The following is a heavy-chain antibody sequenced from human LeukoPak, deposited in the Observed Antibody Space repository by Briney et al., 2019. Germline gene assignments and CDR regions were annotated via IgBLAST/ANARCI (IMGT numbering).Heavy chain of an antibody. CDR1: GGSFSGYY. CDR2: INHSGSA. Sequence: SETLSLTCAVYGGSFSGYYWSWIRQPPGKGLGWIGEINHSGSANYNPSLKSRVTLSIDKSKNQFSLNLSSVTAADTAVYYCARARRDSGYYKIDYWGQGTLVTVSS. D-gene: IGHD3-3*01. J-gene: IGHJ4*02. CDR3: ARARRDSGYYKIDY. V-gene: IGHV4-34*01.